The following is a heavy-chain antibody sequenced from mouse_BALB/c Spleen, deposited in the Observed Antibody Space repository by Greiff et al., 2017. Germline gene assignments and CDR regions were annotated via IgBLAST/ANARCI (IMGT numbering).Heavy chain of an antibody. Sequence: QVQLQQPGAELVMPGASVKMSCKASGYTFTDYWMHWVKQRPGQGLEWIGAIDTSDSYTSYNQKFKGKATLTVDESSSTAYMQLSSLTSEDSAVYYCASGIYYYGSSPYYAMDYWGQGTSVTVSS. CDR3: ASGIYYYGSSPYYAMDY. J-gene: IGHJ4*01. D-gene: IGHD1-1*01. CDR1: GYTFTDYW. V-gene: IGHV1-69*01. CDR2: IDTSDSYT.